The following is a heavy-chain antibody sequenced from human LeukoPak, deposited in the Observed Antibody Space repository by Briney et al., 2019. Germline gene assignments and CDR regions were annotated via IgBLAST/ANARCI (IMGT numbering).Heavy chain of an antibody. CDR1: GFPFSSYA. CDR3: ARDTAKAAIGTYYYYYYGMDV. D-gene: IGHD2-2*01. V-gene: IGHV3-23*01. CDR2: ISENGGTT. Sequence: PGGSLRLSCAASGFPFSSYALSWVRQAPGKGLEWVSGISENGGTTFYADSVKGRFTITRDNSKNTLYLQMNSLRAEDTAVYYCARDTAKAAIGTYYYYYYGMDVWGQGTTVTVSS. J-gene: IGHJ6*02.